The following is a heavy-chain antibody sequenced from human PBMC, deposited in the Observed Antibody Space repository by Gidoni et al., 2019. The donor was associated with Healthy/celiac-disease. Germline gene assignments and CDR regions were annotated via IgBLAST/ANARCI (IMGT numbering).Heavy chain of an antibody. D-gene: IGHD5-18*01. Sequence: EVQLVQSGAEVKKPGESLKISCKGSGYSFTSYWIGWVRQMPGKGLEWMGISYPSDSDTRYSPSFQGQVTISADKSISTAYLQWSSLKASDTAMYYCARHRVEDGGYSYGLDYWGQGTLVTVSS. V-gene: IGHV5-51*01. CDR3: ARHRVEDGGYSYGLDY. CDR2: SYPSDSDT. J-gene: IGHJ4*02. CDR1: GYSFTSYW.